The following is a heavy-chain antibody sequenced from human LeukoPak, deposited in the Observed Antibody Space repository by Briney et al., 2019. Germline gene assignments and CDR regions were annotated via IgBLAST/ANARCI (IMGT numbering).Heavy chain of an antibody. J-gene: IGHJ4*02. V-gene: IGHV1-2*02. CDR3: ASHPPNSGYRH. Sequence: ASVKVSCKASGYTFTSYYMHWVRQAPGQGLEWMGWISPNSGGTNYAQKFQGRVTLTRDTSISTVYMELSSLRSDDTAVYYCASHPPNSGYRHWGQGTLVTVSS. CDR2: ISPNSGGT. D-gene: IGHD3-22*01. CDR1: GYTFTSYY.